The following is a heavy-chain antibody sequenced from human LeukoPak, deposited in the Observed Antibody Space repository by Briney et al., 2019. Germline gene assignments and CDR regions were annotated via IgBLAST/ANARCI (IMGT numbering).Heavy chain of an antibody. CDR1: GGSISGYY. CDR2: IYYSGRT. D-gene: IGHD1/OR15-1a*01. J-gene: IGHJ6*03. V-gene: IGHV4-59*01. Sequence: PSETLSLTCSVSGGSISGYYWSWIRQPPGKGLEWIGYIYYSGRTSYNPSLKSRVTISVDTSKNQFSLRLSSVTAADTAVYYCARATTDYYYYYYMDVWGKGTTVTISS. CDR3: ARATTDYYYYYYMDV.